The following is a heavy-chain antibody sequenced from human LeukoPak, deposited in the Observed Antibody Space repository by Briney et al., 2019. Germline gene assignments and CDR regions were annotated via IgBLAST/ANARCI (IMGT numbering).Heavy chain of an antibody. CDR3: ARDRKQWLVPVRSDAFDI. CDR1: GFTFSSYG. CDR2: IRYDGSNK. D-gene: IGHD6-19*01. J-gene: IGHJ3*02. Sequence: GGSLRLSCAASGFTFSSYGMHWVRQAPGKGLEWVAFIRYDGSNKYYADSVKGRFTISRDNSKNTLYLQMNSLRAEDTAVYYCARDRKQWLVPVRSDAFDIWGQGTMVTVSS. V-gene: IGHV3-30*02.